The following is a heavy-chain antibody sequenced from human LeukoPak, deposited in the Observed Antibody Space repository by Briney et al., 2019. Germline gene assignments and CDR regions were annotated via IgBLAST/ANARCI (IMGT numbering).Heavy chain of an antibody. D-gene: IGHD4-23*01. CDR3: ASRGGYGGTSEVFDD. V-gene: IGHV1-2*02. CDR2: INPNSGGT. Sequence: ASVKVSCKASGYTFTGYYMHWVRQAPGQGLEWMGWINPNSGGTNYAQKFQGRVTITTANSTSTAYMELSSLRSEDTAVYYCASRGGYGGTSEVFDDWGQGPMVTVSS. CDR1: GYTFTGYY. J-gene: IGHJ4*02.